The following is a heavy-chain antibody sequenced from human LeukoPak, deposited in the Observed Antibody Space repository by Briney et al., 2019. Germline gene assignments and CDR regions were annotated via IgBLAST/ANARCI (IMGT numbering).Heavy chain of an antibody. D-gene: IGHD3-9*01. V-gene: IGHV3-23*01. J-gene: IGHJ6*03. CDR3: AKGSGPIYDILTGYYTGDYYYMDA. CDR2: INSSGGK. CDR1: GFTFSSFA. Sequence: PGGSLRLSCAASGFTFSSFAMSWVRQAPGKGLEWVTTINSSGGKNYAESVKGRFTISRDNSKNTLYLQMNSLRAEDTAVYYCAKGSGPIYDILTGYYTGDYYYMDAWGKGTTVTISS.